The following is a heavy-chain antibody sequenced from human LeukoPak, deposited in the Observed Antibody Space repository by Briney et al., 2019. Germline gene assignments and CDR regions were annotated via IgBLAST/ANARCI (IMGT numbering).Heavy chain of an antibody. CDR1: GGTFSSYA. V-gene: IGHV1-69*05. CDR3: AGPERDAFDI. CDR2: IIPIFGTA. D-gene: IGHD1-14*01. J-gene: IGHJ3*02. Sequence: SVKVSCNASGGTFSSYAISWVRQAPGQGLEWMGGIIPIFGTANYAQKFQGRVTITTDESTSTAYMELSSLRSEDTAVYYCAGPERDAFDIWGQGTMVTVSS.